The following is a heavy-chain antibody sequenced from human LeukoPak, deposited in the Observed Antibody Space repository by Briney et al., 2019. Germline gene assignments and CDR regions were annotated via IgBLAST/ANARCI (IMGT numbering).Heavy chain of an antibody. CDR3: ARHDIMVSGSWGIDN. Sequence: KPSETLSLTCNVSGGSISSGDYYWSWIRQHPGKGLESIGYIYNSGSTYYNPSLKSRVTISVDTSKNQFSLKLSSVTAADTAVYYCARHDIMVSGSWGIDNWGQGTLVTVSS. D-gene: IGHD3-16*01. J-gene: IGHJ4*02. CDR1: GGSISSGDYY. V-gene: IGHV4-31*03. CDR2: IYNSGST.